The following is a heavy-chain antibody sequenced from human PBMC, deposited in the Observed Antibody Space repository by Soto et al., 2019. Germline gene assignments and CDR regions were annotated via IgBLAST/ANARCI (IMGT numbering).Heavy chain of an antibody. CDR2: ISGSGGST. D-gene: IGHD3-3*01. CDR1: GFTFSSYA. J-gene: IGHJ5*02. CDR3: AKGQAPAPITIFGVVLGWFDP. Sequence: GGSLRLSCAASGFTFSSYAMSWVRQAPGKGLEWVSAISGSGGSTYYADSVKGRFTISRDNSKNTLYLQMNSLRAEDTAVYYCAKGQAPAPITIFGVVLGWFDPWGQGTLVTVSS. V-gene: IGHV3-23*01.